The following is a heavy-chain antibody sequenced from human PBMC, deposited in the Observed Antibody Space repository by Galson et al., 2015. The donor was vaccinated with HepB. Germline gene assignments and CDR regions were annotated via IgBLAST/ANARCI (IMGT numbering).Heavy chain of an antibody. CDR3: ARTYYSYGMDV. Sequence: PALVKPTQTLTLTCTFSGFSLTTSGMCVSWIRQPPGKALEWLARIDWDDDEYYSTSLKTRLTISKDTSKNQVVPTMTNMDPVDTATYYCARTYYSYGMDVWGQGTTVTVSS. V-gene: IGHV2-70*11. J-gene: IGHJ6*02. CDR1: GFSLTTSGMC. CDR2: IDWDDDE.